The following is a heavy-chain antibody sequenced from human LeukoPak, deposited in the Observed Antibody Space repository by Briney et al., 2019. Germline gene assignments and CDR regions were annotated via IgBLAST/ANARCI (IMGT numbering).Heavy chain of an antibody. D-gene: IGHD1-26*01. CDR2: INPNNGGT. Sequence: ASVKVSCKASGGTFSSYAISWVRQAPGQGLEWMGWINPNNGGTKNAQKFQGRVTMTRDRSISTAYMELSRLRSDDTAVYYCARDGRSGGFDPWGQGTLVAVPS. V-gene: IGHV1-2*02. CDR3: ARDGRSGGFDP. J-gene: IGHJ5*02. CDR1: GGTFSSYA.